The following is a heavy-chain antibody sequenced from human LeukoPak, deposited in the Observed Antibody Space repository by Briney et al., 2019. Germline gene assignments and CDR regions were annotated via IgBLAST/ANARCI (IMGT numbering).Heavy chain of an antibody. J-gene: IGHJ4*02. CDR2: INHSGST. D-gene: IGHD3-3*01. CDR1: GGSISSSSYY. CDR3: ARVTYYDFWSGYYVDY. Sequence: SETLSLTCTVSGGSISSSSYYWGWIRQPPGKGLEWIGEINHSGSTNYNPSLKSRVTISVDTSKNQFSLKLSSVTAADTAVYYCARVTYYDFWSGYYVDYWGQGTLVTVSS. V-gene: IGHV4-39*07.